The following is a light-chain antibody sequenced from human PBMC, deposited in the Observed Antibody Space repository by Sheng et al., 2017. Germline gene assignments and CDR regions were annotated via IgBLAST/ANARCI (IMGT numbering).Light chain of an antibody. CDR2: AAS. V-gene: IGKV1-39*01. Sequence: DIQMTQSPSSLSASVGDRVTITCRASQSISRYLNWYQQKPGKAPNLLIYAASSLQSGVPSRFSGSGSGTDFTLTISSLQPEDFATYYCQQSYSIPLFGQGTRLQI. J-gene: IGKJ5*01. CDR1: QSISRY. CDR3: QQSYSIPL.